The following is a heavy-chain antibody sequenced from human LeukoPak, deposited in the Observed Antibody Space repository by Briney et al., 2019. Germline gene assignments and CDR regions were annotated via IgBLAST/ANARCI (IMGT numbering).Heavy chain of an antibody. Sequence: GGSLRLSCAASGFTFSSYSMNWVRQAPGKGLEWVSSISSSSSYIYYADSVKGQFTISRDNAKNSLYLQMNSLRAEDTAVYYCARDSLRFLDYWGQGTLVTVSS. V-gene: IGHV3-21*01. CDR1: GFTFSSYS. D-gene: IGHD3-3*01. J-gene: IGHJ4*02. CDR3: ARDSLRFLDY. CDR2: ISSSSSYI.